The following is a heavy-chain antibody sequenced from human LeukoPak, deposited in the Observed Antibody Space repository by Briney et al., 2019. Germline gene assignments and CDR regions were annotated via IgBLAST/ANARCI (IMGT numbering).Heavy chain of an antibody. Sequence: PGRSLRLSCAASGFTFSIYGMHWVRQAPGKGLEWVAVIWYDGSNKYYADSVKGRFTISRDNSKNTLYLQMNSLRAEDTAVYYCARDWASYDSSGPDAFDIWGQGTMVTVSS. CDR3: ARDWASYDSSGPDAFDI. D-gene: IGHD3-22*01. CDR1: GFTFSIYG. J-gene: IGHJ3*02. CDR2: IWYDGSNK. V-gene: IGHV3-33*01.